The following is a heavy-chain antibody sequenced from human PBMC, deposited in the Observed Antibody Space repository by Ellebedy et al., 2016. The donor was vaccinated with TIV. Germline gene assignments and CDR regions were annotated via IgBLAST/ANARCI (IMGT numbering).Heavy chain of an antibody. Sequence: GESLKISCVGSGLSLETYVRSAMTWVRQAPGKGLEWVSYISSSGSTIYYADSVKGRFTISRDDAKNSLYLQMNSLRAEDTAVYYCAREGQLLRGTFDNWGQGTLVTVSS. D-gene: IGHD5-12*01. J-gene: IGHJ4*02. CDR2: ISSSGSTI. V-gene: IGHV3-48*03. CDR3: AREGQLLRGTFDN. CDR1: GLSLETYVRSA.